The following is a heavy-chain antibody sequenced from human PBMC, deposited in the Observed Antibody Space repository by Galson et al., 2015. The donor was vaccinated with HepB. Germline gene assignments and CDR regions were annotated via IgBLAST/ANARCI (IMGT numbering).Heavy chain of an antibody. J-gene: IGHJ4*02. Sequence: SVKVSCKASGYTFTSYAMHWVRQAPGQRLEWMGWINAGNGNTKYSQKFQGRVTITRDTSASTAYMELSSLRSEDTAVYYCARSVVPAAVFDYWGQGTLVTVSS. CDR2: INAGNGNT. V-gene: IGHV1-3*01. D-gene: IGHD2-2*01. CDR1: GYTFTSYA. CDR3: ARSVVPAAVFDY.